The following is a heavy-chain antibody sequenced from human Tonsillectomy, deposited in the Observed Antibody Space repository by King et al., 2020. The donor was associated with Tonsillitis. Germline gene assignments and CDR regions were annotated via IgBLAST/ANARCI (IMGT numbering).Heavy chain of an antibody. CDR2: LSGSGGGT. CDR1: GFTFSSYA. Sequence: VQLVESGGGLVQPGGSLRLSCAASGFTFSSYAMSWVRQAPGKGLEWVSTLSGSGGGTYYADSVKGRFTISRDNSKNTLYLQMNSLRAEDTAVYYCAKSAAFERILTGYSPFQHWGQGTLVTVSS. D-gene: IGHD3-9*01. CDR3: AKSAAFERILTGYSPFQH. V-gene: IGHV3-23*04. J-gene: IGHJ1*01.